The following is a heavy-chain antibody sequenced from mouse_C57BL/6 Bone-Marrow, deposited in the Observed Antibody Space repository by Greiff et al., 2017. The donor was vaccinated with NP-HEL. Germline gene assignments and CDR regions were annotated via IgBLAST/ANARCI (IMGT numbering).Heavy chain of an antibody. V-gene: IGHV1-81*01. CDR2: IYPRSGNT. CDR1: GYTFTSYG. CDR3: ARLWAWFAY. J-gene: IGHJ3*01. Sequence: QVQLQQSGAELARPGASVKLSCKASGYTFTSYGISWVKQRTGQGLEWIGEIYPRSGNTYYNEKFKGKATLTADKSSSTAYMELRSLTSEDSAVYVCARLWAWFAYWGQGTLVTVSA.